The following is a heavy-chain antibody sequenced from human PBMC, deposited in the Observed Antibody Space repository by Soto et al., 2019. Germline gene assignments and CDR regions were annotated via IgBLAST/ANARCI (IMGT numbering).Heavy chain of an antibody. J-gene: IGHJ4*02. CDR3: ARGWGSPPERIDY. Sequence: GASVKVSCKASGYTFTGYYMHWVRQAPGQGLERMGWINPNSGGTNYAQKFQGWVTMTRDTSISTAYMELSRLRSDDTAVYYCARGWGSPPERIDYWGQGTLVTVSS. CDR1: GYTFTGYY. D-gene: IGHD3-16*01. V-gene: IGHV1-2*04. CDR2: INPNSGGT.